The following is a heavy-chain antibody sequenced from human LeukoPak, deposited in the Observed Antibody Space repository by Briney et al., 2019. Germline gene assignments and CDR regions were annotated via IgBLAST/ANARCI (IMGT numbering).Heavy chain of an antibody. CDR3: ARGAYYDFWSGYHLYY. Sequence: ASVEVSCKASGGTFSSYAISWVRQAPGQGLEWMGGIIPIFGTANYAQKFQGRVTITADESTSTAYMELSSLRSEDTAVYYCARGAYYDFWSGYHLYYWGQGTLVTVSS. V-gene: IGHV1-69*13. CDR2: IIPIFGTA. CDR1: GGTFSSYA. J-gene: IGHJ4*02. D-gene: IGHD3-3*01.